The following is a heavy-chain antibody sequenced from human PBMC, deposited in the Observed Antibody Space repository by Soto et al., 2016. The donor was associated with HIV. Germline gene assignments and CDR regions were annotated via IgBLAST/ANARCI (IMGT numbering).Heavy chain of an antibody. CDR3: AREGVLWFRPFXXT. V-gene: IGHV4-61*02. CDR2: IYTSGST. Sequence: QVQLQESGPGLVKPSQTLSLTCTVSGGSISSGSYYWSWIRQPAGKGLEWIGRIYTSGSTNYNPSLKSRVTISVDTSKNQFSLKLSSVTAADTAVYYXAREGVLWFRPFXXTWGQGTLVHRLL. J-gene: IGHJ4*02. CDR1: GGSISSGSYY. D-gene: IGHD3-10*01.